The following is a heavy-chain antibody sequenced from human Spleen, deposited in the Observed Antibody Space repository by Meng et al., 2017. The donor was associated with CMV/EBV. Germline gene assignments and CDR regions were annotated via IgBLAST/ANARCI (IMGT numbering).Heavy chain of an antibody. J-gene: IGHJ4*02. CDR3: ARGALWRIAAAGFPFDYFDY. CDR1: GGSFSGYY. D-gene: IGHD6-13*01. CDR2: INHSGST. Sequence: GSLRLSCAVYGGSFSGYYWSWIRQPPGKGLEWIGEINHSGSTNYNPSLKSRVTISVDTSKNQFSLKLSSVTAADTAVYYCARGALWRIAAAGFPFDYFDYWGQGTLVTVSS. V-gene: IGHV4-34*01.